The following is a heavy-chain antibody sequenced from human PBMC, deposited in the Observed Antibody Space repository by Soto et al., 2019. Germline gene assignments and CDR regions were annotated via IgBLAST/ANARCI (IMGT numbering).Heavy chain of an antibody. CDR3: ARDAARYYYGSGTNWFDP. J-gene: IGHJ5*02. CDR1: GGSISSGGYY. CDR2: IYYSGST. D-gene: IGHD3-10*01. V-gene: IGHV4-31*03. Sequence: SETLSLTCTVSGGSISSGGYYWSWIRQHPGKGLEWIGYIYYSGSTYYNPSLKSRVTISVDTSKNQFSLKLSSVTAADTAVYYCARDAARYYYGSGTNWFDPWGQGTLVTVSS.